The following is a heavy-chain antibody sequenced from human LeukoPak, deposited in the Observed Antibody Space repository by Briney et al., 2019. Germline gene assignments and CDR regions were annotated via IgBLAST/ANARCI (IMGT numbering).Heavy chain of an antibody. Sequence: ASVKVSCKASGYTFTSYGISWVRQAPGQGLEWMGWISAYNGNTNYAQKLQGRVTMTTDTSTSIAYLELRSLRPDDTAVYYCARDGGVIGTFDYYWGQGTLVTVSS. J-gene: IGHJ4*02. V-gene: IGHV1-18*01. CDR2: ISAYNGNT. CDR1: GYTFTSYG. D-gene: IGHD3-16*01. CDR3: ARDGGVIGTFDYY.